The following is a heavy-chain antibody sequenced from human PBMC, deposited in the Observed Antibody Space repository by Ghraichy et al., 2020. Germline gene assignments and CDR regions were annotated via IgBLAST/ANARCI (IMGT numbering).Heavy chain of an antibody. CDR3: AKWLKSGFYVVDY. J-gene: IGHJ4*02. V-gene: IGHV3-23*01. D-gene: IGHD3-3*01. CDR1: GFTFDIYA. Sequence: GSLRLSCAASGFTFDIYAMSWVRQAPGKGLEWVSLIQSNFVTFYADSVKGRFTISRDNSRQMVYLQMSLLRDEDTAVYYCAKWLKSGFYVVDYWGQGTLVTVSS. CDR2: IQSNFVT.